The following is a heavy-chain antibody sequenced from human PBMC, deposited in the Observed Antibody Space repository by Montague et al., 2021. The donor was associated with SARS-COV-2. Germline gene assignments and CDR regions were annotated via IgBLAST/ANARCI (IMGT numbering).Heavy chain of an antibody. V-gene: IGHV4-34*01. CDR3: ARAQVSVYGVLSMLPAAGPFEV. J-gene: IGHJ3*01. CDR2: FDHRGSA. D-gene: IGHD3-3*01. Sequence: SETLSLTCAVYGGSFTDYYWTWIRQAPGKGLEWIGEFDHRGSASYSPSLKARVSISVDRSKNQFSLNLSSVTAADTAAYYCARAQVSVYGVLSMLPAAGPFEVWGRGTMVPVS. CDR1: GGSFTDYY.